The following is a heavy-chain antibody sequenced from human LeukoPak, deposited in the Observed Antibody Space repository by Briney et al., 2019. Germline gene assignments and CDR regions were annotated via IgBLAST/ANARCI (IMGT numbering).Heavy chain of an antibody. CDR1: GFTFSSYS. CDR2: ISSSSSYI. J-gene: IGHJ4*02. D-gene: IGHD1-26*01. Sequence: GGSLRLSCAASGFTFSSYSMNWVRQAPGKGLEWVSSISSSSSYIYYADSVKGRFTISRDNAKNSLYLQMNSLRAEDTAVYYCARDSRELKLIPYFDYWGQGTLVTVSS. V-gene: IGHV3-21*01. CDR3: ARDSRELKLIPYFDY.